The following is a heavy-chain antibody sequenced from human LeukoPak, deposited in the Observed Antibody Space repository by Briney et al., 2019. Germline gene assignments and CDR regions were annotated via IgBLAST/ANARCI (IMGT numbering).Heavy chain of an antibody. CDR1: GGSISSYY. CDR3: ARGQYYDSSVYFDY. D-gene: IGHD3-22*01. J-gene: IGHJ4*02. CDR2: IYYSGST. Sequence: SKTLSLTCTVSGGSISSYYWSWIRQPPGKGLEWIGYIYYSGSTNYNPSLKSRVTISVDTSKNQFSLKLSSVTAADTAVYYCARGQYYDSSVYFDYWGQGTLVTVSS. V-gene: IGHV4-59*08.